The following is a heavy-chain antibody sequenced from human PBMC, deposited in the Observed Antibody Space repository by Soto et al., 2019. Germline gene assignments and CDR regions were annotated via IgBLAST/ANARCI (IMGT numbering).Heavy chain of an antibody. CDR3: AKHNTGITVAGYVYFDR. J-gene: IGHJ4*02. Sequence: QLQLQESGPGLVKPSETLSLTCTVSGASISSTNYYWDWLRQSPGEGLEWIGGIYYSGSSYYSPSLKSRVTLSVDPSKNQFSLRLTSVTAADTALYYCAKHNTGITVAGYVYFDRCGQGTLVTVSS. CDR2: IYYSGSS. CDR1: GASISSTNYY. D-gene: IGHD6-19*01. V-gene: IGHV4-39*01.